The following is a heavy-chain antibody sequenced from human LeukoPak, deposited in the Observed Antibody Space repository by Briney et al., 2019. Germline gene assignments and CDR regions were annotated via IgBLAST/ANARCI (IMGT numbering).Heavy chain of an antibody. CDR3: ARSGATYDSSGYYSELDY. V-gene: IGHV1-2*02. Sequence: ASVKVSCKASGYTFTGCYMHWVRQAPGQGLEWMGWINPNSGGTNYAQKFQGRVTMTRDTSISTAYMELSRLRSDDTAVYYCARSGATYDSSGYYSELDYWGQGTLVTVSS. J-gene: IGHJ4*02. D-gene: IGHD3-22*01. CDR2: INPNSGGT. CDR1: GYTFTGCY.